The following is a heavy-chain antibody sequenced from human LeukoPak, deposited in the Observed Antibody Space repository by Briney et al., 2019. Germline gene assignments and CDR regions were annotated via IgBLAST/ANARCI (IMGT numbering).Heavy chain of an antibody. Sequence: GGSLRLSCPASGFTFSSYALSWVRQAPGKGLEWVSAISGSGGSTYYADSVKGRFTISRDNSKNTLYLQMNSLRAEDTAVYYCAKEMGYSSGWPHDYWGQGTLVTVSS. CDR1: GFTFSSYA. CDR3: AKEMGYSSGWPHDY. CDR2: ISGSGGST. V-gene: IGHV3-23*01. D-gene: IGHD6-19*01. J-gene: IGHJ4*02.